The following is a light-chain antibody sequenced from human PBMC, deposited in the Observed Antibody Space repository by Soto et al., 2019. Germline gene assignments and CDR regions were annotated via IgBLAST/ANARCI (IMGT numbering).Light chain of an antibody. CDR2: AAS. CDR3: QQYNNWTRT. J-gene: IGKJ1*01. CDR1: QGIRNV. Sequence: IQMTQSPSSLSASVGDRVTITCGASQGIRNVLAWFQQKPGKAPKLLIYAASSLQSGVPSSFSGSGSGTEFTLTISSLQPEDFAVYYCQQYNNWTRTFGHGTKVDI. V-gene: IGKV1-17*01.